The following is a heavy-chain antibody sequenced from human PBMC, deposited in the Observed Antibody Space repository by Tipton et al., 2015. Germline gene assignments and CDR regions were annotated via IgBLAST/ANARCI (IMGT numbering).Heavy chain of an antibody. J-gene: IGHJ4*02. CDR1: GYNFNDYW. V-gene: IGHV5-51*01. Sequence: QLVQSGPEVRKSGESLSISRHTSGYNFNDYWIGWVRQLPGKGLEWMGIIYPGDADARVSPSFQGQVTISADKSISTAYLQWSSLRASDSAMFYCARQRDDYFDLWGQGTLVTVSA. D-gene: IGHD2-21*02. CDR2: IYPGDADA. CDR3: ARQRDDYFDL.